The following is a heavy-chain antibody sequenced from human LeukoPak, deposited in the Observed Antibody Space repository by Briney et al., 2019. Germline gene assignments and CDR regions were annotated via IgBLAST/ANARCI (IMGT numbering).Heavy chain of an antibody. J-gene: IGHJ4*02. CDR2: ISSSGNTT. D-gene: IGHD6-13*01. Sequence: GGSLRLSSAASGFTFSDYYMSWIRQAPGKGLECVSYISSSGNTTYYSDSVRGRLTISRDNAKNSLHLQMNSLRAEDTAVYYCARDGGSSWYFDYWGQGTLATVYS. V-gene: IGHV3-11*04. CDR3: ARDGGSSWYFDY. CDR1: GFTFSDYY.